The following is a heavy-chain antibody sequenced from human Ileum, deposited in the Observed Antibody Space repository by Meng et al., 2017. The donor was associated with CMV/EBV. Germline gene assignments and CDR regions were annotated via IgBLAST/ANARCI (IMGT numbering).Heavy chain of an antibody. V-gene: IGHV6-1*01. Sequence: PGTCTPSQTFSSPCPISGDIFYTTNVDRNWTRQSPLRCLEWIGSTAYRSMWDYEYSVSVESRITISPDTSKNQFSLHLRSVTPEDTAIYYCARESELRRFDHWGQGTLVTVSS. D-gene: IGHD1-26*01. J-gene: IGHJ4*02. CDR3: ARESELRRFDH. CDR1: GDIFYTTNVD. CDR2: TAYRSMWDY.